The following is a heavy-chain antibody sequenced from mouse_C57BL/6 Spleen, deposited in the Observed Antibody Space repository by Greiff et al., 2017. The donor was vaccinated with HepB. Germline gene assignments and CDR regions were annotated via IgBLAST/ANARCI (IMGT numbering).Heavy chain of an antibody. Sequence: EVNVVESGGGLVKPGGSLKLSCAASGFTFSDYGMHWVRQAPEKGLEWVAYISSGSSTIYYADTVKGRFTISRDNAKNTLFLQMTSLRSEDTAMYYCARQVYDYDRGWYFDVWGTGTTVTVSS. CDR2: ISSGSSTI. D-gene: IGHD2-4*01. J-gene: IGHJ1*03. V-gene: IGHV5-17*01. CDR3: ARQVYDYDRGWYFDV. CDR1: GFTFSDYG.